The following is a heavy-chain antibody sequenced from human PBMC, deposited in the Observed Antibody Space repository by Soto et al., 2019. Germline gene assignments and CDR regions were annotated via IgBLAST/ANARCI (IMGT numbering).Heavy chain of an antibody. V-gene: IGHV3-11*01. CDR3: ARSSNYYDSSGYLTY. D-gene: IGHD3-22*01. Sequence: GGSLRLSCAASGSTFSDYYMSWIRQAPGKGLEWVSYISSSGSTIYYADSVKGRFTISRDNAKNSLYLQMNSLRAEDTAVYYCARSSNYYDSSGYLTYWGQGTLDTVSS. CDR1: GSTFSDYY. J-gene: IGHJ4*02. CDR2: ISSSGSTI.